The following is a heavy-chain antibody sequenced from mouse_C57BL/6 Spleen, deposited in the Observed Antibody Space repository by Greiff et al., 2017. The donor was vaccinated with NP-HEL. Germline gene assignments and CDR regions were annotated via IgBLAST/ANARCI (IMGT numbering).Heavy chain of an antibody. Sequence: EVKLQESGPGLVKPSQSLSLTCSVTGYSITSGYYWNWIRQFPGNKLEWMGYISYDGSNNYNPSLKNRISITRDTSKNQFFLKLNSVTTEDTATYYCARDPFDPWGQGTTLTVSS. J-gene: IGHJ2*01. CDR2: ISYDGSN. CDR1: GYSITSGYY. V-gene: IGHV3-6*01. CDR3: ARDPFDP.